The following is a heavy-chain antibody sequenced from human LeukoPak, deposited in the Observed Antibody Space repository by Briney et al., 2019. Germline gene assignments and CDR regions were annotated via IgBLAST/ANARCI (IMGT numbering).Heavy chain of an antibody. V-gene: IGHV4-59*01. CDR1: GCSISSYY. Sequence: PSETLSLTCTVSGCSISSYYWSWLRQPPGKGLEWIGYIYYSGSTNYNPSLKSRVTISVDTSKNQFSLKLSSVTAADTAVYYCARGRQGYNPLDYWGQGTLVTVSS. CDR2: IYYSGST. J-gene: IGHJ4*02. CDR3: ARGRQGYNPLDY. D-gene: IGHD5-24*01.